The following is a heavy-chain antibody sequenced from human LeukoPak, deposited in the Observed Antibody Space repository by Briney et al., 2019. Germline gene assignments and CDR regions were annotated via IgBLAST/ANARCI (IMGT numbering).Heavy chain of an antibody. V-gene: IGHV3-23*01. CDR2: IGSSGGGI. Sequence: GGSLRLSCAASGFTFSSSAMSWVRQAPGKGLEWVSIIGSSGGGIHYADSVKGRFTISRDNSKNALYLQMNSLRVEDTAVYYCAIDPNWGTHSWGQGVLVTVSS. D-gene: IGHD7-27*01. CDR3: AIDPNWGTHS. CDR1: GFTFSSSA. J-gene: IGHJ4*02.